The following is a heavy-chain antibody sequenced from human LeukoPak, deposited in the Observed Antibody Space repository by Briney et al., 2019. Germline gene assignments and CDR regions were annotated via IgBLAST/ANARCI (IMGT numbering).Heavy chain of an antibody. CDR2: INPNSGGT. CDR3: ARDPRDSSGYYSPGLRLDY. J-gene: IGHJ4*02. D-gene: IGHD3-22*01. Sequence: ASVKVSCKASGYTFTGYYMHWVRQAPGQGLEWMGWINPNSGGTNYAQKFQGRVTMTRDTSISTAHMELSRLRSDDTAVYYCARDPRDSSGYYSPGLRLDYWGQGTLVTVSS. V-gene: IGHV1-2*02. CDR1: GYTFTGYY.